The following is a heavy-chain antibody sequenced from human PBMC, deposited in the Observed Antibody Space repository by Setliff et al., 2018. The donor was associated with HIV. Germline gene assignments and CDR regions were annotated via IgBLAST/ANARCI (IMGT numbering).Heavy chain of an antibody. V-gene: IGHV4-39*01. D-gene: IGHD6-13*01. CDR2: IYYSGST. CDR3: ARGDRGSSLFALDI. CDR1: GGSISSGSYY. J-gene: IGHJ3*02. Sequence: PSETLSLTCTVSGGSISSGSYYWGWIRQPPGKGLEWIGSIYYSGSTYYNPSLKSRVTISVDTSKNQFSLKLSSVTAADTAVYYCARGDRGSSLFALDIWGQGTMVTVSS.